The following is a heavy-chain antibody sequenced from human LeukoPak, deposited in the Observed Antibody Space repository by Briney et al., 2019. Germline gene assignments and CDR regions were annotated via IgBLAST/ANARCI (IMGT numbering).Heavy chain of an antibody. Sequence: GGSLRLSCAASGFTFSSYGMHWVRQAPGKGLEWVAVISYDGSNKYYADSVKGRFTIPRDNSKNTLYLQMNSLRAEDTAVYYCAELGITMIGGVWGKGTTVTISS. V-gene: IGHV3-30*18. D-gene: IGHD3-10*02. J-gene: IGHJ6*04. CDR1: GFTFSSYG. CDR2: ISYDGSNK. CDR3: AELGITMIGGV.